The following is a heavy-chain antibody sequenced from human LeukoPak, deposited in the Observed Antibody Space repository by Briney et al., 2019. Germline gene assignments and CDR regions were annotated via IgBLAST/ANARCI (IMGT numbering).Heavy chain of an antibody. CDR3: ARDVDIVLVPAAIGY. J-gene: IGHJ4*02. D-gene: IGHD2-2*03. CDR2: INPNSGGT. V-gene: IGHV1-2*02. CDR1: GYTFTGYY. Sequence: ASVKVSCKASGYTFTGYYMHWVRQAPGQGLEWMGWINPNSGGTNYAQKFQGRVTMTRDTSISTAYMELSRLRSDDTAVYYCARDVDIVLVPAAIGYWGQGTLVTVSS.